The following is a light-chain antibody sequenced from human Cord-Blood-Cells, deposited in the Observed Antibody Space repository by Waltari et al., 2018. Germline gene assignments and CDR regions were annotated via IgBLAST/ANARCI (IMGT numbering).Light chain of an antibody. CDR1: QSVSSN. V-gene: IGKV3-15*01. Sequence: EIVMTQSPATLSVSPGERATLSCRASQSVSSNLAWYQQKPGQAPRLLIYGAATGATGIPARFSGSGSGTEFTVTISSLQSEDFAVYYCQQYNNWPRTCGQGTKVEIK. CDR3: QQYNNWPRT. CDR2: GAA. J-gene: IGKJ1*01.